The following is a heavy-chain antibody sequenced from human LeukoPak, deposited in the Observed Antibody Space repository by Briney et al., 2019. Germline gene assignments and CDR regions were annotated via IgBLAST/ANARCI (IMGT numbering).Heavy chain of an antibody. CDR2: VSSSGSTI. Sequence: GGSLRLSCAASGFTFSSYEMNWVRQAPGKGLEWVSYVSSSGSTIYYADSVKGRFTISRDNAKNSLYLQMNSLRAEDTAVYYCARGLWLDAFDIWGQGTMVTVSS. V-gene: IGHV3-48*03. D-gene: IGHD3-16*01. J-gene: IGHJ3*02. CDR1: GFTFSSYE. CDR3: ARGLWLDAFDI.